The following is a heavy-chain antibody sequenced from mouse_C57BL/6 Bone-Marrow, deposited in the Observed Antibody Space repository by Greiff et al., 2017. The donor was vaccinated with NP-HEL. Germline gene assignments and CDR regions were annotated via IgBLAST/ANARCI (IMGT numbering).Heavy chain of an antibody. CDR1: GFTFSSYG. CDR3: ARQRNYDY. D-gene: IGHD2-1*01. J-gene: IGHJ2*01. Sequence: EVNLVESGGDLVKPGGSLKLSCAASGFTFSSYGMSWVRQTPDKRLEWVATISSGGSYTYYPDSVKGRFTISRDNAKNTLYLQMSSLKSEDTAMYYCARQRNYDYWGQGTTLTVSS. V-gene: IGHV5-6*01. CDR2: ISSGGSYT.